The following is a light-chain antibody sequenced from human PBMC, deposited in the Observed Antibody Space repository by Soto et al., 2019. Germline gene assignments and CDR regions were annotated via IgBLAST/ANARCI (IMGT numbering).Light chain of an antibody. Sequence: QSVLTQPASVSGSPGQSITISCTGTSSDVGGYNYVSWYQQHPGKAPKLMIYEVSNRPSGVSNRFSGSKSGNTASLTISGLQAEDEADHYCSSYTSSSTLEVFGPGTKVTVL. CDR3: SSYTSSSTLEV. J-gene: IGLJ1*01. V-gene: IGLV2-14*01. CDR2: EVS. CDR1: SSDVGGYNY.